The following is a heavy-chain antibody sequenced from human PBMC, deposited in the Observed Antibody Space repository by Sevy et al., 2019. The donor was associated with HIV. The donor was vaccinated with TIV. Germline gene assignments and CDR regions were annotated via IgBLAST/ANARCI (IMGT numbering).Heavy chain of an antibody. CDR1: GYTFTSYG. CDR2: ISAYNGNT. Sequence: ASVKVSCKASGYTFTSYGISWVRQAPGQGLEWMGWISAYNGNTNYAQKLQGRVNMTTDTSTSTAYMELRNLGSDETAVYYCARERVYCSGGSCYRDVLDYWGQGTLVTVSS. V-gene: IGHV1-18*01. CDR3: ARERVYCSGGSCYRDVLDY. D-gene: IGHD2-15*01. J-gene: IGHJ4*02.